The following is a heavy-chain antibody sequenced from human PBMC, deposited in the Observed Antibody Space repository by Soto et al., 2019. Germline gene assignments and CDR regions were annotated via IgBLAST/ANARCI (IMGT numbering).Heavy chain of an antibody. CDR3: ARHNRDSSGNCYFDY. J-gene: IGHJ4*02. V-gene: IGHV4-39*01. CDR2: IYYSGST. Sequence: PSETLSLTCTLSGGSISSSSYYWRWIRQPPGKGLEWIRGIYYSGSTNYYPSLKRRVTISVDTSKNQFSLKLSSVAAADTAVYYCARHNRDSSGNCYFDYWGQGTLVTVSS. D-gene: IGHD3-22*01. CDR1: GGSISSSSYY.